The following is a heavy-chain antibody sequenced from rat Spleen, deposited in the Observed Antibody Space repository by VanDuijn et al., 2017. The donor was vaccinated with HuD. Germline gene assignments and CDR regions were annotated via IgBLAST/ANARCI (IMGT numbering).Heavy chain of an antibody. V-gene: IGHV2-1*01. Sequence: QAQLKVSGPGLVSPSQTLSLTCTVSGFSLTSNSVSWVRQPPGKGLEWMGGIWGDGSTDYNSVLKSRLSISRDTSKSQVFLRMNSLQTEDTAIYFCTRSHPGVMDAWGQGTLVTVSS. CDR3: TRSHPGVMDA. D-gene: IGHD3-2*01. J-gene: IGHJ3*01. CDR1: GFSLTSNS. CDR2: IWGDGST.